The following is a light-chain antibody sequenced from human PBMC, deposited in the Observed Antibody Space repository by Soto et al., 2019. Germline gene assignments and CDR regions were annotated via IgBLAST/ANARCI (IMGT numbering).Light chain of an antibody. CDR3: QQYGTSPLT. V-gene: IGKV3-20*01. CDR2: GAS. CDR1: QSVRSNS. J-gene: IGKJ4*01. Sequence: EIVLTQSPRTLSLSPGESATLSCTASQSVRSNSLAWYQQKPGQAPRLLMFGASGRATGTPPRFSGRGSGTDLTLTLSRLEPEDFAGHDCQQYGTSPLTFGGGTKVDI.